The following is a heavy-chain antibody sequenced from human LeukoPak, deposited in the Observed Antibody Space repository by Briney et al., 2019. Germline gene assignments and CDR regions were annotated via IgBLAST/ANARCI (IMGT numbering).Heavy chain of an antibody. Sequence: AGGSLRLSCAASGFTFSNAWMSWVRQAPGKGLEYVSAISSNGGSTYYANSVKGRSTISRDNSKNTLYLQMGSLRAEDMAVYYCARSGYCSSTSCYVDGGDAFDIWGQGTMVTVSS. J-gene: IGHJ3*02. CDR2: ISSNGGST. CDR3: ARSGYCSSTSCYVDGGDAFDI. V-gene: IGHV3-64*01. D-gene: IGHD2-2*01. CDR1: GFTFSNAW.